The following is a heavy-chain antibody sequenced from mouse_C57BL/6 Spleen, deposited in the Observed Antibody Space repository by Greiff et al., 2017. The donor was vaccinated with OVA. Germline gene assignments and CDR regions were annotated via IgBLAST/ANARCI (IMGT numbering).Heavy chain of an antibody. Sequence: VMLVESGPGLVQPSQSLSITCTVSGFSLTSYGVHWVRQSPGKGLEWLGVIWSGGSTDYNAAFISRLSISKDNSKSQVFFKMNSLQADDTAIYYCARNVGLRRNWYFDVWGTGTTVTVSS. CDR1: GFSLTSYG. CDR2: IWSGGST. V-gene: IGHV2-2*01. CDR3: ARNVGLRRNWYFDV. D-gene: IGHD2-2*01. J-gene: IGHJ1*03.